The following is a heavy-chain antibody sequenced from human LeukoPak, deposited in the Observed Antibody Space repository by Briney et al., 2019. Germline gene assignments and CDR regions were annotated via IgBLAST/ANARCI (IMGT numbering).Heavy chain of an antibody. Sequence: GGSLRLSCAASGFTFSSYSMNWVRQAPGKGLEWVSSIYSSSSYIYYADSVKGRFTISRDDAKNSLYLQTNSLRAEDTAVYYCATDIVGAPGYWGQGTLVTVSS. CDR2: IYSSSSYI. J-gene: IGHJ4*02. CDR1: GFTFSSYS. CDR3: ATDIVGAPGY. V-gene: IGHV3-21*01. D-gene: IGHD1-26*01.